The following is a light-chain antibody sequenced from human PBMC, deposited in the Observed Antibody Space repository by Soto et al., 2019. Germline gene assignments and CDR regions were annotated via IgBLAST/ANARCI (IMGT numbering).Light chain of an antibody. CDR2: EVS. CDR1: QSVYSY. CDR3: QQRSNWPLT. V-gene: IGKV3-11*01. J-gene: IGKJ4*01. Sequence: EIVLTQSPATLSLSPGARATLSCRASQSVYSYLAWYQQKPGQVPRLLIYEVSNRATGIPVRFSGSGSGTDFTLTISSLEPEDFAVYYCQQRSNWPLTFGGGTKVEIK.